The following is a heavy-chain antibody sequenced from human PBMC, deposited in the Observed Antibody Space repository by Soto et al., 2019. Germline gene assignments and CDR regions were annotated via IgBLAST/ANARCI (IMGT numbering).Heavy chain of an antibody. CDR1: GGTFSSYA. V-gene: IGHV1-69*01. Sequence: QVQLVQSGAEVKKPGSSVKVSCKASGGTFSSYAISWVRQAPGQGLEWMGGIIPIFGTANYAQKFQGIVTITADESTSTSYMELSSLRSDDMAVYYCARTITNGVCYRNYGMDVWGPGTTVTVSS. CDR3: ARTITNGVCYRNYGMDV. CDR2: IIPIFGTA. J-gene: IGHJ6*02. D-gene: IGHD2-8*01.